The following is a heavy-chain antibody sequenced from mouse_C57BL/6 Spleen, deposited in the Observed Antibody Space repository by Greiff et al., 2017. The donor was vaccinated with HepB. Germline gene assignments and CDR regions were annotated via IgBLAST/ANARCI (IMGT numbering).Heavy chain of an antibody. D-gene: IGHD2-1*01. J-gene: IGHJ2*01. CDR2: IDPETGGT. Sequence: QVQLQQSGAELVRPGASVTLSCKASGYTFTDYEMHWVKQTPVHGLEWIGAIDPETGGTAYNQKFKGKAILTADKSSSTAYMELRSLTSEDSAVYYCTRWGGNYAYWGQGTTLTVSS. CDR3: TRWGGNYAY. CDR1: GYTFTDYE. V-gene: IGHV1-15*01.